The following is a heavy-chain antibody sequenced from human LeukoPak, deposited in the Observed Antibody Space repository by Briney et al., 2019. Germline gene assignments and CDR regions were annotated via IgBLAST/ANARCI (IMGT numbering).Heavy chain of an antibody. Sequence: GGSLRLSCAASGFTFSSYGMSWVRQAPGKGLEWVSGVSDSGARTQYADSVKGRFTISRDNAKNTLYLQMNSLRVEDTAVYHCAKFYDMDVWGQGTTVTVSS. CDR3: AKFYDMDV. J-gene: IGHJ6*02. CDR1: GFTFSSYG. V-gene: IGHV3-23*01. CDR2: VSDSGART.